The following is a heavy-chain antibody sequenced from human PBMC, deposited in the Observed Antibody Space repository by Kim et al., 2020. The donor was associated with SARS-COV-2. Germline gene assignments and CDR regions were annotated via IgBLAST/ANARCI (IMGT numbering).Heavy chain of an antibody. D-gene: IGHD2-21*01. CDR1: GFTFSIYS. CDR3: ARDRPGLFVSPLLDY. Sequence: GGSLRLSCAASGFTFSIYSMNWVRQAPGKGLEWVSYIISSGSTIYYADSVKGRFSISRDNSKNSLYLQMNSLRAEDTAVYYCARDRPGLFVSPLLDYWGQGTLVTVSA. V-gene: IGHV3-48*03. J-gene: IGHJ4*02. CDR2: IISSGSTI.